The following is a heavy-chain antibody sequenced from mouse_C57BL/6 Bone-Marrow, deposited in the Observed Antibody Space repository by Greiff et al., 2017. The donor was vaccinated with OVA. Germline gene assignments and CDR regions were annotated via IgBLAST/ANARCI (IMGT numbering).Heavy chain of an antibody. Sequence: EVKLQESGAELVRPGASVKLSCTASGFNIKDYYMHWVKQRPEQGLEWIGRIDPEDGDTEYAPKFQGKATMTADTSSNTAYLQLSSLTSEDTAVYYCTTFIYDGYFFYWGQGTLVTVSA. CDR2: IDPEDGDT. V-gene: IGHV14-1*01. J-gene: IGHJ3*01. D-gene: IGHD2-3*01. CDR3: TTFIYDGYFFY. CDR1: GFNIKDYY.